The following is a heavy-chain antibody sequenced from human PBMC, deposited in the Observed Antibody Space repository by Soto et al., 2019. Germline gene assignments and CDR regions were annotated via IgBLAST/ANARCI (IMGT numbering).Heavy chain of an antibody. CDR2: SSADNGDT. J-gene: IGHJ6*02. CDR3: ARPRKWLPSGGMDV. CDR1: GYTFTSHG. Sequence: QVQLVQSGAEVKKPGASVKVSCKGSGYTFTSHGITWVRQAPGQGLEWMGWSSADNGDTKYAQKVQGRVTMTTETSTSTAYMELRSLRFDDTAICYCARPRKWLPSGGMDVWGQGTTVTVSS. V-gene: IGHV1-18*01. D-gene: IGHD5-12*01.